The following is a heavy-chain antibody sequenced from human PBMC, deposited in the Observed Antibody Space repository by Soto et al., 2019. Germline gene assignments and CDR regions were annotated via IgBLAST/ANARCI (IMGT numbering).Heavy chain of an antibody. CDR3: AKGGDSSCWKNWFDP. J-gene: IGHJ5*02. CDR1: GFTFSNYA. CDR2: ISGSGSSI. Sequence: EVQLLESGGGLVQPGGSLRLSCAASGFTFSNYAMTWVRQAPGKGLEWVSGISGSGSSIYYADSVKGRFTISRDNSKNTLYLQMNSLRDEDTAVYYCAKGGDSSCWKNWFDPWCQGTLVTVSS. V-gene: IGHV3-23*01. D-gene: IGHD6-13*01.